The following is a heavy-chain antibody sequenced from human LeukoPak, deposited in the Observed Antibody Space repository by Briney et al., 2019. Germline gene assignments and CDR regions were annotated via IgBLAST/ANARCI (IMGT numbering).Heavy chain of an antibody. Sequence: GGSLRLSCGASGFTFSSNWMTWVRQAPGKGLEWVANIKQDGSEKNYVDSVKGRFTISRDNAKNSLYLQMNSLRAEDTAVYYCARADTRTIFGVAYYYYYMDVWGKGTTVTVSS. CDR2: IKQDGSEK. CDR3: ARADTRTIFGVAYYYYYMDV. D-gene: IGHD3-3*01. J-gene: IGHJ6*03. CDR1: GFTFSSNW. V-gene: IGHV3-7*02.